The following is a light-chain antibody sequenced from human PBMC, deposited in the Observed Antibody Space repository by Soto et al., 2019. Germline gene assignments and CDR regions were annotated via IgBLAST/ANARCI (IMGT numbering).Light chain of an antibody. CDR3: QQYGSSPPIT. CDR1: QSVGSTY. V-gene: IGKV3-20*01. J-gene: IGKJ5*01. CDR2: GAS. Sequence: EIVLTQSPGTLSLSPGERATLSCRARQSVGSTYLAWYQQKPGQAPRLLIYGASSRAPGIPDRFRGSGFGTDFTLIISRLEPEDFAVYYCQQYGSSPPITFGQGTRLEIK.